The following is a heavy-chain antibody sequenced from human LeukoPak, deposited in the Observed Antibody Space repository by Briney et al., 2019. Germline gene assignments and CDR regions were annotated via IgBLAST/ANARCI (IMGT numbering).Heavy chain of an antibody. D-gene: IGHD4-23*01. J-gene: IGHJ4*02. CDR3: ARGGRYGGNTGLDY. CDR2: FSAYNGNT. V-gene: IGHV1-18*01. Sequence: ASVTVSCKASGYSFSSYAINWVRQAPGQGLEWMGWFSAYNGNTYYAQKLQGRVTMATDTSTSTVYVELRSLRSDDTAVYYCARGGRYGGNTGLDYWGQGTLVTVSS. CDR1: GYSFSSYA.